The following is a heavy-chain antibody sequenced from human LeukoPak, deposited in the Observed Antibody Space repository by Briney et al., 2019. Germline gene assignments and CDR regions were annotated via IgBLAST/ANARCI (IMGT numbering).Heavy chain of an antibody. CDR2: INAGNGNT. J-gene: IGHJ1*01. V-gene: IGHV1-3*01. CDR3: ARDGGQWLYAEYFQH. CDR1: GYTFTSYA. Sequence: GASVKVSCKASGYTFTSYAMHWVRQAPGQRLEWMGWINAGNGNTKYSQKFQGRVTITRDTSASTAYMELSSLRSEDTAVYYCARDGGQWLYAEYFQHWGQGTLVTVSS. D-gene: IGHD6-19*01.